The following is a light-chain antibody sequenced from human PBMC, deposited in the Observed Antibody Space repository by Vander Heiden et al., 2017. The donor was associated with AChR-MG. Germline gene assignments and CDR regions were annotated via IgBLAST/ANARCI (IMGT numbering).Light chain of an antibody. CDR1: QEINNY. Sequence: DIQMTQSPSSLSASIGDRVTITCQASQEINNYLKWYQHKPGKAPRLLIYDASNLQTGVPSRFSGSGSGTDFTFTISSLQPEDIATYYCQQHENVPLFTFGPGTKVDIK. J-gene: IGKJ3*01. CDR3: QQHENVPLFT. CDR2: DAS. V-gene: IGKV1-33*01.